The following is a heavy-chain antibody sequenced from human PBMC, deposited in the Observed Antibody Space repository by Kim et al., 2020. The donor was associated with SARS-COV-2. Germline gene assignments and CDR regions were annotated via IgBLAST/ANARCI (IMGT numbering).Heavy chain of an antibody. V-gene: IGHV3-15*01. Sequence: GGSLRLSCAASGFTFSNAWMSWVRQAPGKGLEWVGRIKSKIDGGTTDYAATVKGRFTISRDGSKNTLYLQMNSLKTEDTAVYYCTTGSQQLVLHYWGQGTLVTVSS. J-gene: IGHJ4*02. CDR2: IKSKIDGGTT. CDR1: GFTFSNAW. CDR3: TTGSQQLVLHY. D-gene: IGHD6-13*01.